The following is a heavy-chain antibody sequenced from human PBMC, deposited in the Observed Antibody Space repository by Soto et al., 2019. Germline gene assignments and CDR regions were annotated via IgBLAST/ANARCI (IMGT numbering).Heavy chain of an antibody. CDR2: IYYSGST. V-gene: IGHV4-39*01. CDR3: ARHPDYGDYGFWFDP. CDR1: GGSISSSSYY. D-gene: IGHD4-17*01. Sequence: PSETLYLTCTVSGGSISSSSYYWGWIRQPPGKGLEWIGSIYYSGSTYYNPSLKSRVTISVDTSKNQFSLKLSSVTAADTAVYYCARHPDYGDYGFWFDPWGQGTLVTVSS. J-gene: IGHJ5*02.